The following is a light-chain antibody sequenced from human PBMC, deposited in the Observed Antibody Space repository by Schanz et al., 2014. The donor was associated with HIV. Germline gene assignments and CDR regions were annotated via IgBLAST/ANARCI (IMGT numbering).Light chain of an antibody. CDR2: GAS. V-gene: IGKV3-20*01. CDR1: QSVSSN. J-gene: IGKJ2*01. CDR3: QQYGSSPRT. Sequence: EIVMTQSPATLSVSPGERATLSCRASQSVSSNLAWYQQKPGQAPRLLMYGASSRATGIPERFSGSGSGTDFTLTINSLQPEDFAVYYCQQYGSSPRTFGQGTKLDIK.